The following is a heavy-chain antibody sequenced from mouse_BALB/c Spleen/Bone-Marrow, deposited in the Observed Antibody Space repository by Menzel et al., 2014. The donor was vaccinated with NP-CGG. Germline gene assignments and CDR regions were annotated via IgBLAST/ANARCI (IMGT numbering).Heavy chain of an antibody. CDR2: INPYNGGS. CDR1: GYSFAGYT. V-gene: IGHV1-31*01. CDR3: AREGYGSSYGFAY. Sequence: VQLKQSGPELVKPGASMKISCKASGYSFAGYTMNWVKQSHGKNLEWIGLINPYNGGSSYNQKFKGKATLTVDKSSSTAYMELLSLTSEDSAVHYCAREGYGSSYGFAYWGQGTLVTVSA. J-gene: IGHJ3*01. D-gene: IGHD1-1*01.